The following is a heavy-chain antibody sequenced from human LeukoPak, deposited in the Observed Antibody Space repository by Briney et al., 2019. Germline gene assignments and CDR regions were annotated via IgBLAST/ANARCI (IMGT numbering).Heavy chain of an antibody. CDR2: INHSGST. CDR3: ARGPQGGYSYGPPPSY. Sequence: SETLSLTCAVYGGSFSGYYWSWIRQPPGKGLGWIGEINHSGSTNYNPSLKSRVTISVDTSKNQFSLKLRSVTAADTAVYYCARGPQGGYSYGPPPSYWGQGTLVTVSS. CDR1: GGSFSGYY. J-gene: IGHJ4*02. D-gene: IGHD5-18*01. V-gene: IGHV4-34*01.